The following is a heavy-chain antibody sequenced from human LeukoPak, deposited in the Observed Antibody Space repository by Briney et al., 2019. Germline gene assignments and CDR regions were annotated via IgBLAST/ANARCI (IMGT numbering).Heavy chain of an antibody. D-gene: IGHD3-10*01. CDR3: ARSAYWFGESVGAFDI. CDR1: GFTYDYYG. Sequence: GGSLRLSCAASGFTYDYYGMSWVRQAPPKGLAWVSGVNWNGSSTGYADSVGGRFTISRDNAKNSLYLQMNSLRAEDTAFYYCARSAYWFGESVGAFDIWGQGTMVTVSS. J-gene: IGHJ3*02. V-gene: IGHV3-20*04. CDR2: VNWNGSST.